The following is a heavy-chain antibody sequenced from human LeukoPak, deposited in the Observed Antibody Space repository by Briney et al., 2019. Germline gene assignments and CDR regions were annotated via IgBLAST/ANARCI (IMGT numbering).Heavy chain of an antibody. CDR1: GGSISSGGYS. V-gene: IGHV4-30-4*07. Sequence: SQTLSLTCAVSGGSISSGGYSWSWIRQPPGKGLEWIGYIYYSGSTNYNPSLKSRVTMSLDTSKNQFPLKLSSVTAADTAVYYCARHPPYYYHGMDVWGQGTTVTVSS. CDR2: IYYSGST. CDR3: ARHPPYYYHGMDV. J-gene: IGHJ6*02.